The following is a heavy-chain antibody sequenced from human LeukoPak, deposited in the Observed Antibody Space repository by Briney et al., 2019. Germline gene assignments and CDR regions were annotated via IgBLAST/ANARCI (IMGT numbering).Heavy chain of an antibody. CDR3: AREHRPYYYYGMDV. J-gene: IGHJ6*02. CDR1: GGSISSYY. Sequence: ASETLSLTCTVSGGSISSYYWGWIRQPPEKGLEWIGYIYYSGSTNYNPSLKSRVTISVDTSKNQFSLKLSSVTAADTAVYYCAREHRPYYYYGMDVWGQGTTVTVSS. CDR2: IYYSGST. V-gene: IGHV4-59*01.